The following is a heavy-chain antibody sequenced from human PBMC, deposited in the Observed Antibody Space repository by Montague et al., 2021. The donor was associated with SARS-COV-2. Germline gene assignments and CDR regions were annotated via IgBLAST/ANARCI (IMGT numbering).Heavy chain of an antibody. Sequence: SETLSLTCTVSGVSVTDYYWSWIRQPPGKGLEWVGDVLYNKGTNFNPSLKSRVAISVDTSKNQFSLRLTSVTAADTAFYYCVRSPHYDGLNGHSDFWDQGTLVTVSS. V-gene: IGHV4-59*08. J-gene: IGHJ4*02. D-gene: IGHD3-9*01. CDR2: VLYNKGT. CDR1: GVSVTDYY. CDR3: VRSPHYDGLNGHSDF.